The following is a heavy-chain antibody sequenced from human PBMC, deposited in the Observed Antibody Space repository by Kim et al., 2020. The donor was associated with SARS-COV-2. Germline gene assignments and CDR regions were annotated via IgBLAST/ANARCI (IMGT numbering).Heavy chain of an antibody. D-gene: IGHD3-3*01. CDR1: GVSVSSPTVY. CDR2: ISYTTSN. Sequence: SETLSLTCTVSGVSVSSPTVYWAWVRQPPGKGLEWIGSISYTTSNYYNPSLRNRVAISLDTSKNHFSLTLRSVTAADTAVYYCASGWRGDYGGDHRGQG. V-gene: IGHV4-39*02. J-gene: IGHJ4*02. CDR3: ASGWRGDYGGDH.